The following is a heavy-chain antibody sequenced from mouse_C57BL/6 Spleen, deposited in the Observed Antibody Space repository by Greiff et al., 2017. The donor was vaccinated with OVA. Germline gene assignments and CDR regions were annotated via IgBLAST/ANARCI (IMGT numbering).Heavy chain of an antibody. CDR1: GYAFSSYW. CDR2: IYPGDGDT. D-gene: IGHD4-1*01. Sequence: VHLVESGAELVKPGASVKISCKASGYAFSSYWMNWVKQRPGKGLEWIGQIYPGDGDTNYNGKFKGKATLTADKSSSTAYMQLSSLTSEDSAVYFCARGVTGTFAYWGQGTLVTVSA. CDR3: ARGVTGTFAY. V-gene: IGHV1-80*01. J-gene: IGHJ3*01.